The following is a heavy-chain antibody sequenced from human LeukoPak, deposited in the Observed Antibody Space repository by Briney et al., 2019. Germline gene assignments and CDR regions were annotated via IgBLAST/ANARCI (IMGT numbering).Heavy chain of an antibody. CDR2: ISGSSNRI. CDR3: ARAPPDYGGYTNDY. D-gene: IGHD4-23*01. Sequence: PGRSLRLSCAASGFTFSNYGMHWVRQAPGKGLKWVSYISGSSNRIFYADSVKGRFTISRDNAENSLYLQMNSLRAEDTAVYYCARAPPDYGGYTNDYWGQGTLVTVSS. CDR1: GFTFSNYG. J-gene: IGHJ4*02. V-gene: IGHV3-48*01.